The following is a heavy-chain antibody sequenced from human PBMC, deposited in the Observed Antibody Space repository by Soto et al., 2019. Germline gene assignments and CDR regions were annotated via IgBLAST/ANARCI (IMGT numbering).Heavy chain of an antibody. V-gene: IGHV1-69*13. J-gene: IGHJ4*02. CDR1: GGTFSSYA. D-gene: IGHD6-19*01. Sequence: SVKVSCKASGGTFSSYAISWVRQAPGQGLEWMGGIIPIFGTANYAQKFQGRVTITADESTSTAYMELSSLRSEDTAVYYCARGDSGAIYSSGWYYFDYWGQGTLVTVSS. CDR2: IIPIFGTA. CDR3: ARGDSGAIYSSGWYYFDY.